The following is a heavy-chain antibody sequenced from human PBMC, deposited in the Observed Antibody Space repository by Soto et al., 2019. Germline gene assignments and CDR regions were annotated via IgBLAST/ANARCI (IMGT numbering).Heavy chain of an antibody. Sequence: ASVKVSCTASGYTFTGYYMHWVRQAPGQGLEWMGWINPNSGGTNYAQKFQGWVTMTRDTSISTAYMELSRLRSDDTAVYYCAILNIVVVVAATSYGMDVWGQGTTVTVSS. CDR3: AILNIVVVVAATSYGMDV. D-gene: IGHD2-15*01. CDR2: INPNSGGT. V-gene: IGHV1-2*04. J-gene: IGHJ6*02. CDR1: GYTFTGYY.